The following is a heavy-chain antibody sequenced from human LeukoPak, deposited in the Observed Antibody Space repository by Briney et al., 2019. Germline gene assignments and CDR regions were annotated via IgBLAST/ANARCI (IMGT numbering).Heavy chain of an antibody. CDR1: GGTFSSYA. J-gene: IGHJ2*01. CDR2: IIPIFGTA. Sequence: SVKVSCKASGGTFSSYAISWVRQAPGQGLEWMGGIIPIFGTANYAQKFQGRVTITADESTNTAYMELSSLRSEDTAVYYCARSVVVVVHNWYFDLWGRGTLVTVSS. CDR3: ARSVVVVVHNWYFDL. V-gene: IGHV1-69*13. D-gene: IGHD2-15*01.